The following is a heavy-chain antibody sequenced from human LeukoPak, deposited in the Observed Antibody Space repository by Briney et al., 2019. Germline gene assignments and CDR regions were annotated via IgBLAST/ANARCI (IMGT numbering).Heavy chain of an antibody. J-gene: IGHJ4*02. CDR2: ISSSGSTI. CDR3: ARVYSSSWYGYYFDY. CDR1: GFMFSSHN. D-gene: IGHD6-13*01. V-gene: IGHV3-48*03. Sequence: GGSLRLSCAASGFMFSSHNMNWVRQAPGKGLEWVSYISSSGSTIYYEDSVEGRFTISRDNAKNSLYLQMNSLRAEDTAVYYCARVYSSSWYGYYFDYWGQGTLVTVSS.